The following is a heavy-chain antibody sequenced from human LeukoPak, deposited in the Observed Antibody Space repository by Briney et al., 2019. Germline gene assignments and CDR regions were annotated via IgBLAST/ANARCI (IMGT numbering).Heavy chain of an antibody. D-gene: IGHD4-17*01. CDR2: ISYDGSNK. CDR1: GFTFSSYA. CDR3: AREDGDLSSYYYGMDV. Sequence: GRSLRLSCAASGFTFSSYAMHWVRQAPGKGLEWVAVISYDGSNKYYADSVKGRFTISRDNSKNTLYLQMNSLRAEDTAVYYCAREDGDLSSYYYGMDVWGQGTTVTVSS. J-gene: IGHJ6*02. V-gene: IGHV3-30-3*01.